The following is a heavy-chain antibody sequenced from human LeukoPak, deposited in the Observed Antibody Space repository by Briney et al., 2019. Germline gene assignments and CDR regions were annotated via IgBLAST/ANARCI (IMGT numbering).Heavy chain of an antibody. J-gene: IGHJ5*02. CDR2: IYHSGST. V-gene: IGHV4-30-2*01. CDR1: GGSISSGGYY. Sequence: SQTLSLTCTVSGGSISSGGYYWSWLRQPPGKGLEWIGYIYHSGSTYYNPSLKSRVTISVDRSKNQFSLKLSSVTAADTAVYYCARATYYYDGSGYYYSYWFDPWGQGTLVTVSS. D-gene: IGHD3-22*01. CDR3: ARATYYYDGSGYYYSYWFDP.